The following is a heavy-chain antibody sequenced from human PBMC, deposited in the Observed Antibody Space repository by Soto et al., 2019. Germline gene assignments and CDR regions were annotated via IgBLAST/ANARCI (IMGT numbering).Heavy chain of an antibody. Sequence: EVHLLESGGGLVQPGGSLRLSCVASGFTFSSYTMYWVRQVPGKGLEWVSDISESGAITHYADSVKGRFTISRDDPKSTLYLQMNTLRGDDTAVYYCAKAQYPGISKTLDYWGQGTLVTVST. CDR3: AKAQYPGISKTLDY. CDR2: ISESGAIT. D-gene: IGHD2-15*01. CDR1: GFTFSSYT. V-gene: IGHV3-23*01. J-gene: IGHJ4*02.